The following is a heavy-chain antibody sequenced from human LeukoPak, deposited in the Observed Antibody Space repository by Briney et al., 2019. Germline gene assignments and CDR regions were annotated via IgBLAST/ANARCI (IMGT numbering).Heavy chain of an antibody. J-gene: IGHJ4*02. CDR2: IYPGDSDT. Sequence: GESLKISCKGSGYSFTSYWIGWVRQMPGKGLEWMGIIYPGDSDTRYSPSFQGQVTISADKSISTAYLQWSSLKASDTAMYYCVLWFGELSPFFDYWGQGTLVTVSS. CDR3: VLWFGELSPFFDY. D-gene: IGHD3-10*01. CDR1: GYSFTSYW. V-gene: IGHV5-51*01.